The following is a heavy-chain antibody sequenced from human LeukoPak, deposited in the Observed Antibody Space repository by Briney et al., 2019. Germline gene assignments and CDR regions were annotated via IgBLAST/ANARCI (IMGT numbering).Heavy chain of an antibody. D-gene: IGHD4-17*01. CDR3: TAPKVTWFFDL. J-gene: IGHJ2*01. CDR1: GFTFSHAW. CDR2: IKTNSDGGAT. V-gene: IGHV3-15*01. Sequence: PGGSLRLFCAASGFTFSHAWMSWVPEATGKGGEGVGRIKTNSDGGATDYAAPVKGRFTISRDDSKNTLYLQMNSLKTEDTAVYYCTAPKVTWFFDLGGRSPRVTVS.